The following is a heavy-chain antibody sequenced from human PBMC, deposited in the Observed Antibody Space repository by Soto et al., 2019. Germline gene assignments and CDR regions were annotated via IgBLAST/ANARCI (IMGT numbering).Heavy chain of an antibody. Sequence: QVQLVESGGGVVQPGRSLRLSCAASGFTFSSYGMHWVRQAPGKGLEWVAVIWYDGSNKYYADSVKGRFTISRDNSKNTLYLQMNSLRVKDTAVYYCARSGEWLRLGWFDPWGQGTLVTVSS. CDR1: GFTFSSYG. CDR3: ARSGEWLRLGWFDP. CDR2: IWYDGSNK. J-gene: IGHJ5*02. V-gene: IGHV3-33*01. D-gene: IGHD6-19*01.